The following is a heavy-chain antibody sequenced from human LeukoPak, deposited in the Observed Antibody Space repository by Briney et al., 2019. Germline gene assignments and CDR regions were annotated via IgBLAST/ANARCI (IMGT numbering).Heavy chain of an antibody. J-gene: IGHJ3*02. CDR3: ASRRDGHNAFDI. D-gene: IGHD5-24*01. CDR2: IKSDGIGT. V-gene: IGHV3-74*01. CDR1: GFTFRNYW. Sequence: PGGSLRLACVASGFTFRNYWMHWVRQVPGKGLVWVSRIKSDGIGTNYADSVKGRFTISRDNAENTLYLQMNSLRAEDTAVYYCASRRDGHNAFDIWGQGTMVTVSS.